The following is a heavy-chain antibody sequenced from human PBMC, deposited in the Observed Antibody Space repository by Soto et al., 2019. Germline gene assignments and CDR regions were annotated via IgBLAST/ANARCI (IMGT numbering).Heavy chain of an antibody. Sequence: QVQLQESGPGLVKPSGTLSLTCAVSGGSITSSNWWRWVRQPPGKGLEWIGEIYHSGSANYKPSLKSRITISVDKSKNQFSLKLTSVTAADTTVYYCPRIYCSSSSCIYRGAFDIWGQGTMVTVSS. V-gene: IGHV4-4*02. CDR1: GGSITSSNW. J-gene: IGHJ3*02. D-gene: IGHD2-2*01. CDR2: IYHSGSA. CDR3: PRIYCSSSSCIYRGAFDI.